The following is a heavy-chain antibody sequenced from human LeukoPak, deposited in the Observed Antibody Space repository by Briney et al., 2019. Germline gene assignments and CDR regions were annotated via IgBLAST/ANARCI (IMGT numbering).Heavy chain of an antibody. V-gene: IGHV4-30-4*01. CDR1: GGSISSGDYY. D-gene: IGHD1-26*01. CDR2: IYYSGST. J-gene: IGHJ5*02. Sequence: SQTLSLTCTVSGGSISSGDYYWSWIRQPPGXXXXXIGYIYYSGSTYYNPSLKSRVTISVDTSKNQFSLKLSSVTAADTAVYYCARDRGSYTGWFDPWGQGTLVTVSS. CDR3: ARDRGSYTGWFDP.